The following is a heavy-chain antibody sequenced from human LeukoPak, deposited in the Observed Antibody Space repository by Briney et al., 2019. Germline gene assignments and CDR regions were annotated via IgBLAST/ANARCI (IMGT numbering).Heavy chain of an antibody. J-gene: IGHJ4*02. CDR3: AREAYCGGDCYSGFDY. D-gene: IGHD2-21*02. CDR1: GESLSNYY. CDR2: INHYGST. V-gene: IGHV4-34*01. Sequence: PSETLSLTCAVYGESLSNYYWSWIRQPPGKGLEWIGEINHYGSTNYNPSLKSRITISVDTSKNQFSLKLSSVTAADTAVYYCAREAYCGGDCYSGFDYWGQGTLVTVSS.